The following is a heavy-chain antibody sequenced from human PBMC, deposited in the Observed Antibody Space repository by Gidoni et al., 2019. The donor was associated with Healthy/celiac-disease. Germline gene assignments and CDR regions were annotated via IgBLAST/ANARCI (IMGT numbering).Heavy chain of an antibody. Sequence: EVQLVESGGGLVKPGGSLRLSCAASGFPFSSDSMHWVRQAPGKGLEWVSSISSSSSYIYYADSVKGRFTISRDNAKNSLYLQMNSLRAEDTAVYYCARDSYYDFWSGYCTENYMDVWGKGTTVTVSS. V-gene: IGHV3-21*01. CDR3: ARDSYYDFWSGYCTENYMDV. D-gene: IGHD3-3*01. J-gene: IGHJ6*03. CDR2: ISSSSSYI. CDR1: GFPFSSDS.